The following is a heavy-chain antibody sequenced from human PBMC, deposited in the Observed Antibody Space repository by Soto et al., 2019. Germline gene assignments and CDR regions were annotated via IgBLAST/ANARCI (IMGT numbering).Heavy chain of an antibody. CDR3: ARDRKAVMYAFDI. CDR2: ISSSSSYI. CDR1: GFTFSSYS. Sequence: PGGSLRLSCATSGFTFSSYSMNWVRQAPGKGLEWVSSISSSSSYIYYADSVKGRFTISRDNAKNSLYLQMNSLRAEDTAVCYCARDRKAVMYAFDIWGQGTMVTVSS. V-gene: IGHV3-21*01. J-gene: IGHJ3*02. D-gene: IGHD2-15*01.